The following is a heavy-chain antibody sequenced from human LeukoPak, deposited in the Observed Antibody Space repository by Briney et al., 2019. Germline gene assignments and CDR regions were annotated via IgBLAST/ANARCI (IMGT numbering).Heavy chain of an antibody. Sequence: SETLSLTCTVSGGSISSYYWSWIRQPPGKGLEWIGYIYYSGSTNYNPSLKSRVTISVDTSKNQFSLKLSSVTAADTAVYYCARRHTTQFTIFGVVPYFDYWGQGTLVTVSS. D-gene: IGHD3-3*01. CDR3: ARRHTTQFTIFGVVPYFDY. CDR2: IYYSGST. J-gene: IGHJ4*02. CDR1: GGSISSYY. V-gene: IGHV4-59*08.